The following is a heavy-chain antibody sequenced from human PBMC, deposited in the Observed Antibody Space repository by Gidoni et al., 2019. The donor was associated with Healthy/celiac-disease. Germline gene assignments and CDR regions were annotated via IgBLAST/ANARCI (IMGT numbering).Heavy chain of an antibody. Sequence: QVQLVESGGGVVQPGRSLRLSCAASGFTFSRYAMHWVRPAPGKGLEGVAVISYDGSNKSYADSVKGRFTISRDNSKNTLYLQMNSLRAEDTAVYYCARASPEYRYYSGSYSLCDPWGQGTLVTVSS. CDR1: GFTFSRYA. CDR2: ISYDGSNK. V-gene: IGHV3-30*04. D-gene: IGHD1-26*01. J-gene: IGHJ5*02. CDR3: ARASPEYRYYSGSYSLCDP.